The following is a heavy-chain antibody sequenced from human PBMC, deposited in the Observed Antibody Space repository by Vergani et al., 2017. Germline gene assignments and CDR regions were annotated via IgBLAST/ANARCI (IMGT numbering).Heavy chain of an antibody. Sequence: QVQLMQSGPVMKKPGGSMKVSCQASESTFSDYSIHWVRQAPGHGLQWMGWISPKTGDTDYLQRFQDRVTMTRDASTKTVYLKMTRLTSDDTAIYYCAHSWNFGRRDWFDSWGPGTLVTVSS. J-gene: IGHJ5*01. CDR3: AHSWNFGRRDWFDS. D-gene: IGHD1-26*01. CDR2: ISPKTGDT. V-gene: IGHV1-2*02. CDR1: ESTFSDYS.